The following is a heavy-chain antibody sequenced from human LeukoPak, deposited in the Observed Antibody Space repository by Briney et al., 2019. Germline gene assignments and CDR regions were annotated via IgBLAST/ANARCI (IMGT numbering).Heavy chain of an antibody. V-gene: IGHV1-24*01. D-gene: IGHD1-26*01. J-gene: IGHJ4*02. CDR1: GYTLTELS. CDR3: ATGPPYSGSLMDY. Sequence: AAVKASRKVSGYTLTELSMHWVGQAPGKGLEGVGGFDPEDGETIYAQKFQGRVTMTEDTSTDTAYMELSSLRSEDTAVYYCATGPPYSGSLMDYWGQGTLVTVSS. CDR2: FDPEDGET.